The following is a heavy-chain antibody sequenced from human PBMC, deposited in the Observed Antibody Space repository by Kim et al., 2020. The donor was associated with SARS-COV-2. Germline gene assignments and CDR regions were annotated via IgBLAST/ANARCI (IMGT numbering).Heavy chain of an antibody. Sequence: GGSLRLSCAASGFTFSSYGMHWVRQAPGKGLEWVAVISYDGSNKYYADSVKGRFTISRDNSKNTLYLQMNSLRAEDTAVYYCAKSYYYGSGSYSSYFDYWGQGTLVTVSS. CDR2: ISYDGSNK. D-gene: IGHD3-10*01. CDR3: AKSYYYGSGSYSSYFDY. V-gene: IGHV3-30*18. CDR1: GFTFSSYG. J-gene: IGHJ4*02.